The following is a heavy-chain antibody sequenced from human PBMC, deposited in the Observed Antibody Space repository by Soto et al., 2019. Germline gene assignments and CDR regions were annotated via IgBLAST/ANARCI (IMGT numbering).Heavy chain of an antibody. J-gene: IGHJ4*02. V-gene: IGHV3-7*01. Sequence: GGSLRLSCAASGFTFSSYWMSWVRQAPGKGLERVANIKQDGSEKYYVDSVKGRFTISRDNAKNSLYLQMNSLRAEDTAVYYCARDRYCSSTSCYTLKYFDYWGQGTLVTVSS. CDR1: GFTFSSYW. D-gene: IGHD2-2*02. CDR3: ARDRYCSSTSCYTLKYFDY. CDR2: IKQDGSEK.